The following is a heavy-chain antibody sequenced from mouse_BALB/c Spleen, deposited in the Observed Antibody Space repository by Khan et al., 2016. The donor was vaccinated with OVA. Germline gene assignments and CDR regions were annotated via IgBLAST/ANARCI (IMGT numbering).Heavy chain of an antibody. CDR2: ISSGGSYS. Sequence: EVELVESGGDLVKPGGSLKLSCAASGFTFSSYGMSWVRQTPDKRLEWVATISSGGSYSYYPDSVKGRSTISRDDAKNTLYLQMSSLKSEVTAMYYATRQAYYYDANVMDYWGQGTTLTVSS. V-gene: IGHV5-6*01. CDR1: GFTFSSYG. J-gene: IGHJ4*01. D-gene: IGHD2-10*01. CDR3: TRQAYYYDANVMDY.